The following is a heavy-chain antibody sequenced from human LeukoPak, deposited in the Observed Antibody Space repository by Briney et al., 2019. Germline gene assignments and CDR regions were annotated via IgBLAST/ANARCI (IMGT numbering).Heavy chain of an antibody. J-gene: IGHJ4*02. CDR1: GGSFSGYY. CDR2: IYYSGST. Sequence: SETLSLTCAVYGGSFSGYYWGWIRQPPGKGLEWIGSIYYSGSTYYNPSLKSRVTISVDTSKNQFSLKLSSVTAADTAVYYCARDPLRPYYYDSSGYGSDYWGQGTLVTVSS. CDR3: ARDPLRPYYYDSSGYGSDY. D-gene: IGHD3-22*01. V-gene: IGHV4-34*01.